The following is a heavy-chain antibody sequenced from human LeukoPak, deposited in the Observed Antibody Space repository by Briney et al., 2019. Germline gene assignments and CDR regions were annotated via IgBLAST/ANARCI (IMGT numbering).Heavy chain of an antibody. D-gene: IGHD6-19*01. J-gene: IGHJ4*02. CDR3: ARARVAGSILDFDY. V-gene: IGHV4-39*07. CDR2: IYYSGSS. CDR1: GDSITNNNCY. Sequence: PSETLSLTCTVSGDSITNNNCYWGWVRQPPGKGLEWIASIYYSGSSYYNPSLKSRVTISVDTSKNQFSLKLSSVTAADTAVYYCARARVAGSILDFDYWGQGTQVTVSS.